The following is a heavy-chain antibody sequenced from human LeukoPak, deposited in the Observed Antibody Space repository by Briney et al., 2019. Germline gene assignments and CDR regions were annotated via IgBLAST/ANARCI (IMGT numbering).Heavy chain of an antibody. CDR3: ARGPKYYYDSSGYYSD. J-gene: IGHJ4*02. CDR1: GGSISSYY. CDR2: IYTSGST. Sequence: SETLSLTCTVSGGSISSYYWSWIRQPAGKGLEWIGRIYTSGSTNYNPSLKSRVTISVDTSKNQFSLKLSSVTAADTAVYYCARGPKYYYDSSGYYSDWGQGTLVTVSS. D-gene: IGHD3-22*01. V-gene: IGHV4-4*07.